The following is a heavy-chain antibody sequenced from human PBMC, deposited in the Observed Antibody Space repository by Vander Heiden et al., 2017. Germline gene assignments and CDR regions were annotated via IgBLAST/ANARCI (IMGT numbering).Heavy chain of an antibody. J-gene: IGHJ3*02. Sequence: EVQLVQSGAEVKKPGESRKISCKGSGYSFTSYWIGWVRQMPGKGLEWMVIIYPGYSDTRYSPSFQGQVTISADKSISTAYLQWSSLKASDTAMYYCARLGSSSWYDHAFDIWGQGTMVTVSS. V-gene: IGHV5-51*01. CDR2: IYPGYSDT. CDR3: ARLGSSSWYDHAFDI. CDR1: GYSFTSYW. D-gene: IGHD6-13*01.